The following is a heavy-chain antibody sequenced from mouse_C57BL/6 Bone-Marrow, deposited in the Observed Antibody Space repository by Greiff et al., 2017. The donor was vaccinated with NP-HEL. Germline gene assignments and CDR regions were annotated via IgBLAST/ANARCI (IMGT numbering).Heavy chain of an antibody. CDR3: ASQPSFDY. J-gene: IGHJ2*01. V-gene: IGHV1-26*01. Sequence: VQLQQSGPELVKPGASVKISCKASGYTFTDYYMNWVKQSHGKSLEWIGDINPNNGGTSYNQKFKGKATLTVDKSSSTAYMELRSLTSEDSAVYYCASQPSFDYWGQGTTLTVSS. CDR2: INPNNGGT. CDR1: GYTFTDYY.